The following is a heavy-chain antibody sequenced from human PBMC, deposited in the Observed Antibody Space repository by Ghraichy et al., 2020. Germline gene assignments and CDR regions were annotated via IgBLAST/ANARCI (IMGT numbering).Heavy chain of an antibody. CDR1: GGSFSGYY. CDR2: INHSGST. V-gene: IGHV4-34*01. J-gene: IGHJ4*02. CDR3: ARISPIGGGLPPIDY. Sequence: SETLSLTCAVYGGSFSGYYWSWIRQPPGKGLEWIGEINHSGSTNYNPSLKSRVTISVDTSKNQFSLKLSSVTAADTAVYYCARISPIGGGLPPIDYWGQGTLVTVSS. D-gene: IGHD1-26*01.